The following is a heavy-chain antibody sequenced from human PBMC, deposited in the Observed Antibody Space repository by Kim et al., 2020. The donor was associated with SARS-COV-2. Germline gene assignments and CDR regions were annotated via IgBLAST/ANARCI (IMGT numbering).Heavy chain of an antibody. J-gene: IGHJ1*01. CDR1: GFTVSSNY. V-gene: IGHV3-53*01. D-gene: IGHD2-21*01. Sequence: GGSLRLSCAASGFTVSSNYMSWVRQAPGKGLEWVSVIYSGGSTYYADSVKGRFTISRDNSKNTLYLQMNSLRAEDTAVYYCARVVGVEYFQHWGQGTLVTVSS. CDR2: IYSGGST. CDR3: ARVVGVEYFQH.